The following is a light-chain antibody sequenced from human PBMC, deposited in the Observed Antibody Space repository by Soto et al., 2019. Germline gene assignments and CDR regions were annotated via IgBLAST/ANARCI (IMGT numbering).Light chain of an antibody. CDR3: QQYNSHSFYT. CDR1: QSIQSF. J-gene: IGKJ2*01. V-gene: IGKV1-5*03. Sequence: DIQMTQFPSTLSASVGDAVTITCRASQSIQSFLAWYQQKPGKAPKLLIYLACRLESGVPSRFSGSGSGTEFTLTISSLQPDDFAIYYCQQYNSHSFYTFGQGTKLEVK. CDR2: LAC.